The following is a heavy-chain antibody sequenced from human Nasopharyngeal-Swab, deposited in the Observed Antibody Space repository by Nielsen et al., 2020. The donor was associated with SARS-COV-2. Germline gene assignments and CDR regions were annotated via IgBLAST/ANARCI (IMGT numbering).Heavy chain of an antibody. Sequence: SLKISCAASGFALSDFYISWIRKAPGKGLEWIAYIDPSGENKYYAGSVKGRFTISRDNARNSVFLELNTLRADDSAVYYCTRKISFDMWGQGTKVTVSS. CDR3: TRKISFDM. CDR2: IDPSGENK. CDR1: GFALSDFY. V-gene: IGHV3-11*01. J-gene: IGHJ3*02. D-gene: IGHD2/OR15-2a*01.